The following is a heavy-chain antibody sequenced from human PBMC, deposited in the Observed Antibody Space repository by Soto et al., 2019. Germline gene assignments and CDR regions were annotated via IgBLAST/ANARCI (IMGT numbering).Heavy chain of an antibody. D-gene: IGHD3-22*01. J-gene: IGHJ6*02. CDR2: IYYSGST. V-gene: IGHV4-30-4*01. Sequence: SETLSLTCTVSGGSISSGDYYWSWIRQPPGKGLEWIGYIYYSGSTYYNPSLKSQVTISVDRSKNQFSLKLSSVTAADTAIYYCARTITMIEGGYGMDVWGQGTTVTVSS. CDR3: ARTITMIEGGYGMDV. CDR1: GGSISSGDYY.